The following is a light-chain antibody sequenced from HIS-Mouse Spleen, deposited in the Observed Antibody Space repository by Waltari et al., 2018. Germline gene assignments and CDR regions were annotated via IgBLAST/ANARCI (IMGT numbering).Light chain of an antibody. CDR2: YKSDSDK. CDR3: MIWHSSAVV. CDR1: SGINVGTYR. V-gene: IGLV5-45*02. Sequence: QAVLTQPSSLSASPGASASLTCTLRSGINVGTYRIYWYQQKPGSPPQYLLRYKSDSDKQQGSGVPSRCSGSNDASANAGILLISGLQSEDEADYYCMIWHSSAVVFGGGTKLTVL. J-gene: IGLJ2*01.